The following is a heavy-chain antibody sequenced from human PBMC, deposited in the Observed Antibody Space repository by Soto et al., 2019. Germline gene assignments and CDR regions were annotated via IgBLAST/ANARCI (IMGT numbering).Heavy chain of an antibody. D-gene: IGHD1-26*01. CDR3: AKYYGIVGATGPSDY. CDR1: GFTFSSYA. Sequence: PGGSLRLFCAASGFTFSSYAMSWVRQAPGKGLEWVSAISGSGGSTYYADSVKGRFTISRDNSKNALYLQMNSLRAEDTAVYYCAKYYGIVGATGPSDYSSQGTLVTVSS. J-gene: IGHJ4*02. V-gene: IGHV3-23*01. CDR2: ISGSGGST.